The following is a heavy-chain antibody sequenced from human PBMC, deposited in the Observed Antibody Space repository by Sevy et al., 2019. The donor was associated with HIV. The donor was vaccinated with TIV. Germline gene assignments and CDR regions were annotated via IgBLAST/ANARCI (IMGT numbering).Heavy chain of an antibody. CDR2: IAYDEINK. V-gene: IGHV3-30-3*01. Sequence: GGSLRLSCAASGFTFSSYTMHWVRQAPGKGLEWVAVIAYDEINKYYTDSVKDRFTISRDYSKNTLYLQMDSLGADDTAVYYCARGGWDHFGVEIFFYGMDVWGQGTTVTVSS. CDR3: ARGGWDHFGVEIFFYGMDV. J-gene: IGHJ6*02. D-gene: IGHD3-3*01. CDR1: GFTFSSYT.